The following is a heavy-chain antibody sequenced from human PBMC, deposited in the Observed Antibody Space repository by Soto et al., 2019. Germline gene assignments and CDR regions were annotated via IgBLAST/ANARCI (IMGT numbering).Heavy chain of an antibody. Sequence: PSETLSLTCTVSGGSISSGDYYWSWIRQPPGKGLEWIGYIYYSGSTYYNPSLKSRVTISVDTSKNQFSLKLSSVTAADTAVYYCARDGPEGYYDSSGYYNAPEYFQHWGQGTLVTVSS. CDR3: ARDGPEGYYDSSGYYNAPEYFQH. J-gene: IGHJ1*01. CDR2: IYYSGST. V-gene: IGHV4-30-4*01. CDR1: GGSISSGDYY. D-gene: IGHD3-22*01.